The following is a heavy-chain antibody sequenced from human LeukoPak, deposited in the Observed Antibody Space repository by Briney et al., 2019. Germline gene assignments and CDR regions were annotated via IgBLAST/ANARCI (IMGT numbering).Heavy chain of an antibody. CDR2: IKQDGSEK. J-gene: IGHJ6*02. Sequence: HPGGSLRLSCAASGFTFSSYWMSWVRQAPGKGLEWVANIKQDGSEKYYVDSVKGRFTISRDNAKNSLYLQMNSLRAEDTAVYYCAKVLDINKLYGMDVWGQGTTVTVSS. CDR3: AKVLDINKLYGMDV. CDR1: GFTFSSYW. D-gene: IGHD1/OR15-1a*01. V-gene: IGHV3-7*01.